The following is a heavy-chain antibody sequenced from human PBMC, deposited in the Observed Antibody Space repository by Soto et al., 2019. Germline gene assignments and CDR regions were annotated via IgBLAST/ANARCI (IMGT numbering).Heavy chain of an antibody. CDR3: TRGNDRLYYYAMDV. CDR2: ISYSGGT. Sequence: SETLSLTCSVSGVSISSSDYYWCLIRQSPGKGLEWLGYISYSGGTNYNPSLKSRVTISGDTSRNQLSLKLTSVTAADTAVYYCTRGNDRLYYYAMDVWGQGTTVTVSS. D-gene: IGHD1-1*01. CDR1: GVSISSSDYY. J-gene: IGHJ6*02. V-gene: IGHV4-61*08.